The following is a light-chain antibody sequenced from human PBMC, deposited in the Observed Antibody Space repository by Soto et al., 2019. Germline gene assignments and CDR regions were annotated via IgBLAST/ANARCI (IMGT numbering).Light chain of an antibody. Sequence: QSALTQPASVSGSPGQSITISCTGTSSDFDIYKYVSWYQQHPGKAPKLMIYQVTNRPSGVSNRFSGSTSGNTASLTISGLQAEDEADYYCCSYTSSSNYVFGTGTKLTVL. CDR1: SSDFDIYKY. J-gene: IGLJ1*01. CDR3: CSYTSSSNYV. CDR2: QVT. V-gene: IGLV2-14*01.